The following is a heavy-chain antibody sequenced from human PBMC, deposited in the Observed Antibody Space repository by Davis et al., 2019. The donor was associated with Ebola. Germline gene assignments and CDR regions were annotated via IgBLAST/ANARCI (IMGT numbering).Heavy chain of an antibody. D-gene: IGHD3-22*01. J-gene: IGHJ4*02. CDR1: GGSISGSY. Sequence: SETLSLTCTVSGGSISGSYWSWIRQPPGKGLEWIGHIHHSGSTKYNPSHKSRAIISVDTSRNQFSLKLSSVTAADTAVYYCARAPPVYYYDSSGYHARGYFDYWGQGTLVTVSS. CDR3: ARAPPVYYYDSSGYHARGYFDY. V-gene: IGHV4-59*01. CDR2: IHHSGST.